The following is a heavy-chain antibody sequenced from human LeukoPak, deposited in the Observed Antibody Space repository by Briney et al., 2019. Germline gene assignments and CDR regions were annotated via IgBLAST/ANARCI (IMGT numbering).Heavy chain of an antibody. CDR1: RFTFSNYA. CDR2: ISGSGGST. Sequence: GGSLRLSCAASRFTFSNYAMSWVRQAPGKGLEWVSTISGSGGSTYYTDSVKGRFTISRDNSKDTLYLLMNSLRAEDTAVYYCAKARITILLDYWAREPWSPSPQ. V-gene: IGHV3-23*01. J-gene: IGHJ4*02. D-gene: IGHD3-9*01. CDR3: AKARITILLDY.